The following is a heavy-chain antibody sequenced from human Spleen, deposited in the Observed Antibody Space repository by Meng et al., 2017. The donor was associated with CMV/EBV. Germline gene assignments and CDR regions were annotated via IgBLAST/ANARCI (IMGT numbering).Heavy chain of an antibody. V-gene: IGHV3-20*04. J-gene: IGHJ4*02. CDR3: ARDGQDYYDSSGYIDY. CDR1: GFTFDNYG. Sequence: GESLKISCAASGFTFDNYGMSWVRQAPGKGLEWVSGISWNGGNTGYADSVKGRFTISRDNAKNSLYLQMNSLRAEDTAFYYCARDGQDYYDSSGYIDYWGQGTLVTVSS. D-gene: IGHD3-22*01. CDR2: ISWNGGNT.